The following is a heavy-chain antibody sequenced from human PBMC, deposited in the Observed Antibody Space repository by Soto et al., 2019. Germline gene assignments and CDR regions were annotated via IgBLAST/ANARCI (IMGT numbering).Heavy chain of an antibody. CDR1: GGTFSDSV. V-gene: IGHV1-69*01. D-gene: IGHD5-18*01. J-gene: IGHJ4*02. CDR3: ARRYSYGYSFDS. Sequence: QVQLVQSGPEVKKPGSSVKVSCKASGGTFSDSVTSWVRQAPGQGLEWMGGIVPIFGKANLAEKFQDRVTITADESTSTAYMKLSSLRSEDTAVYYCARRYSYGYSFDSWGQGTLVTVSS. CDR2: IVPIFGKA.